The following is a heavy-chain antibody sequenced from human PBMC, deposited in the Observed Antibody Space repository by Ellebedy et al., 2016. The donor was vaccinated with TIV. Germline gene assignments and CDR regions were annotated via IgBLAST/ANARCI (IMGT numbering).Heavy chain of an antibody. CDR3: ARGQVEDVVRGVSIEY. V-gene: IGHV3-74*01. D-gene: IGHD3-10*01. CDR1: GFTFSSHW. CDR2: INSDGSST. Sequence: GESLKISCAASGFTFSSHWMHWVRQAPGKGLVWVSRINSDGSSTSYADSVKVRFTISRDNAKNTLYLQMNSLRAEDTAVYYCARGQVEDVVRGVSIEYWGQGTLVTVSS. J-gene: IGHJ4*02.